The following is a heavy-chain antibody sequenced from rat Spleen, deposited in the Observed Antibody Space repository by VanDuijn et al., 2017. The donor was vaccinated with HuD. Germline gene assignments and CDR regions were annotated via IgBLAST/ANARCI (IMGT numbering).Heavy chain of an antibody. CDR1: TLTFSDYN. CDR2: INYEGSST. V-gene: IGHV5-22*01. J-gene: IGHJ2*01. D-gene: IGHD4-3*01. Sequence: EVQLVESGGGLVQPGRSLKLSCAASTLTFSDYNMAWVRQAPKKGLEWVASINYEGSSTYYGDTVKGRFTISRDNAKSTLYLQMDSLRSEDTATYYCAVAGYGYWGQGVMVTVSS. CDR3: AVAGYGY.